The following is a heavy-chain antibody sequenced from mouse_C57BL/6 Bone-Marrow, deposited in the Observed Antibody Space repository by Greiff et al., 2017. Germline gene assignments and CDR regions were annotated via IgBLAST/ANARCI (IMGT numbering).Heavy chain of an antibody. CDR3: TKGECDWFAY. CDR1: GYTFTDYE. Sequence: VQLQQSGAELVRPGASVTLSCKASGYTFTDYEMHWVKQTPVHGLEWIGAIDPETGGTAYNQKFKGKAILTAAKSSSTAYMELRSLTSEDSAVYYCTKGECDWFAYWGQGTLVTVSA. V-gene: IGHV1-15*01. J-gene: IGHJ3*01. CDR2: IDPETGGT.